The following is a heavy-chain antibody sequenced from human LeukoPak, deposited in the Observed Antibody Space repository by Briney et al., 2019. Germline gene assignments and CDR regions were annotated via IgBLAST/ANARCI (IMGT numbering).Heavy chain of an antibody. V-gene: IGHV3-30*02. D-gene: IGHD3-22*01. CDR3: VKELTYFDNSGSYYFDS. Sequence: GGSLRLSCAASGFTFTNYGMHWVRQAPGKGLEWVAFIPYDGSNTYYADSVKGRFTISRDNSKNTLYLQMESLRTEDTGVYFSVKELTYFDNSGSYYFDSWGQGTLVTVSS. CDR2: IPYDGSNT. J-gene: IGHJ4*02. CDR1: GFTFTNYG.